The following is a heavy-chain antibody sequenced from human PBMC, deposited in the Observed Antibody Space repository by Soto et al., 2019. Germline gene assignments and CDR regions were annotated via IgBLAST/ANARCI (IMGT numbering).Heavy chain of an antibody. CDR3: ARDPNDSSAYYHHYYYGMDV. CDR2: INAGNGNT. D-gene: IGHD3-22*01. V-gene: IGHV1-3*01. CDR1: GYTFTSYG. J-gene: IGHJ6*02. Sequence: ASVKVSCKASGYTFTSYGIHWVRQAPGQRLEWTGWINAGNGNTKYSEKFQGRVTITRDTSASTACLELSSLRSEDTAVYYCARDPNDSSAYYHHYYYGMDVRGQGTTVTVSS.